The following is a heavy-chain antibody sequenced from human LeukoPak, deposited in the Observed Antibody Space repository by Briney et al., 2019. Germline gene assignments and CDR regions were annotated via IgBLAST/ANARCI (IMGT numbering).Heavy chain of an antibody. J-gene: IGHJ4*02. CDR3: AKGGNYAPLDY. V-gene: IGHV3-23*01. D-gene: IGHD1-7*01. Sequence: GGSLRLSCAASGFTFSSYSMNWVRQAPGKGLEWVSAISTSGGDTIYTDSVKDRFTISRDNSKNTLYLQMHSLRAEDTAIYYCAKGGNYAPLDYWGQGALVTVPS. CDR2: ISTSGGDT. CDR1: GFTFSSYS.